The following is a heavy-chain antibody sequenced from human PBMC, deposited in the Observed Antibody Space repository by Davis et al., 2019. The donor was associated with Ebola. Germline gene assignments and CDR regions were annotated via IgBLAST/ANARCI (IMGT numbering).Heavy chain of an antibody. J-gene: IGHJ4*02. CDR3: ARVLTGA. V-gene: IGHV1-8*01. CDR1: GYPFSNYD. D-gene: IGHD3-9*01. CDR2: VNPNSGDT. Sequence: ASVKVSCTASGYPFSNYDIYWWRQAPGQGLEWMGWVNPNSGDTDYAQKFQGRVIMTRNTSITTAYMELSSLRSDDTAVYYCARVLTGAWGQGTLVTVSS.